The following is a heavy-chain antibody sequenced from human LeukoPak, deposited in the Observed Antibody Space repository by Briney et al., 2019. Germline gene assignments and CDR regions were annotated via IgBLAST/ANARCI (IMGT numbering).Heavy chain of an antibody. V-gene: IGHV1-69*13. Sequence: ASVKVSCKASGGTFSSYAISWVRQAPGQGLEWMGGIIPIFGTANYAQKFQGRVTITADESTSTAYMELSSLRSEDTAVYYCARDDVVSPLEYYFDYWGQGTLVTVSS. CDR3: ARDDVVSPLEYYFDY. D-gene: IGHD3-22*01. CDR1: GGTFSSYA. CDR2: IIPIFGTA. J-gene: IGHJ4*02.